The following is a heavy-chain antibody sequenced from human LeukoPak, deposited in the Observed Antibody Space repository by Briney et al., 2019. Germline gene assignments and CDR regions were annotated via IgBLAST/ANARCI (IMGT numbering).Heavy chain of an antibody. D-gene: IGHD2-2*01. CDR2: IGTAGDT. CDR1: GFTFSSYD. V-gene: IGHV3-13*01. CDR3: ARAPASDAFDI. J-gene: IGHJ3*02. Sequence: PGGSLRLSCAASGFTFSSYDMHWVRQATGKGLEWVSAIGTAGDTYYPGSVKGRFTISRENAKNSLYLQMNSLRAGDTAVYYCARAPASDAFDIWGQGTMVTVSS.